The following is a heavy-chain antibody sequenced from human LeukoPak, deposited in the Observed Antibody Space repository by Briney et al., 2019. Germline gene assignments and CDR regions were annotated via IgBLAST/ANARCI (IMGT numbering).Heavy chain of an antibody. J-gene: IGHJ4*02. V-gene: IGHV3-21*01. CDR2: ISSSSSYV. CDR1: GFTFSSYS. D-gene: IGHD2-15*01. Sequence: PGGSLRLSCAASGFTFSSYSMNWVRQAPGKGLEWVSSISSSSSYVYYADSVKGRFTISRDNAKNSLYLQMNSLRVGDTAVYYCAREGYCSGGSCPYYFDYWGQGTLVTVSS. CDR3: AREGYCSGGSCPYYFDY.